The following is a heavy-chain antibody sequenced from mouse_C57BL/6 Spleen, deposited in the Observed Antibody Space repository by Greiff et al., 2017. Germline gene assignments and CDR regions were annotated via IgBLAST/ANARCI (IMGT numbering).Heavy chain of an antibody. CDR1: GYTFTTYT. Sequence: QVQLQQSGAELARPGASVKMSCKASGYTFTTYTMHWVNQRPGQGLEWIGYINPSSGYTKYNQKFKDKATLTADKPSSTAYMQLSSLTSEDSAVYYCSRDDGYPHYCTMDYWGQGTSVTVSS. J-gene: IGHJ4*01. CDR2: INPSSGYT. CDR3: SRDDGYPHYCTMDY. D-gene: IGHD2-3*01. V-gene: IGHV1-4*01.